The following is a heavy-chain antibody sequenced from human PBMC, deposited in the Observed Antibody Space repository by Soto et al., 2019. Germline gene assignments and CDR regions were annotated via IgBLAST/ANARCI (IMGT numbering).Heavy chain of an antibody. J-gene: IGHJ3*02. CDR3: ATSGYYDILTGYYMRSGPFDI. CDR2: ISGSGGST. CDR1: GFTFSSYA. D-gene: IGHD3-9*01. V-gene: IGHV3-23*01. Sequence: PGGSLRLSCAASGFTFSSYAMSWVRQAPGKGLEWVSAISGSGGSTYYADSVKGRFTISRDNSKNTLYLQMNSLRAEDTAVYYCATSGYYDILTGYYMRSGPFDIWGQGTMVTVSS.